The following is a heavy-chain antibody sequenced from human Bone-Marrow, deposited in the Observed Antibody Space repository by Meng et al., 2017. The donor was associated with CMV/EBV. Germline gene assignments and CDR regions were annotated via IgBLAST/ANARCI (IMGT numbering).Heavy chain of an antibody. CDR1: GYSISSGYY. Sequence: SETLSLTCTVSGYSISSGYYWGWIRQPPGKGLEWIGSIYHSGSTYYNPSLKSRVTISVDTSKNQFCLKLSSVTAADTAVYYCARERRNSHDYWGQGTLVTVSS. V-gene: IGHV4-38-2*02. J-gene: IGHJ4*02. D-gene: IGHD5-18*01. CDR2: IYHSGST. CDR3: ARERRNSHDY.